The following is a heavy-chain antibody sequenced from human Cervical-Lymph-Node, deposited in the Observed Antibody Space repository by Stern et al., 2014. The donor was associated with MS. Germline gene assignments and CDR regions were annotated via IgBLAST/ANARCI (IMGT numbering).Heavy chain of an antibody. CDR3: ARGASSAAWYKHGVDV. CDR2: IQTDGSRT. J-gene: IGHJ6*02. V-gene: IGHV3-74*01. CDR1: GFTFSAHW. Sequence: EVQLVESGGGLVQAGGSLRLSCAASGFTFSAHWMHWVRQAPGKGLVWVSRIQTDGSRTDYADSVKGRFTISRDNAKNTVYLQMNSLRAEDTAVYYCARGASSAAWYKHGVDVWGQGTTVTVSS. D-gene: IGHD1-14*01.